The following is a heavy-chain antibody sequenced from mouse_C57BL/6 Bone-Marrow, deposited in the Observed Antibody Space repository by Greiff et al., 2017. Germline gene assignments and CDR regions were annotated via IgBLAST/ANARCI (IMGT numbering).Heavy chain of an antibody. J-gene: IGHJ2*01. V-gene: IGHV1-55*01. D-gene: IGHD2-4*01. Sequence: QVQLQQPGAELVKPGASVKMSCKASGYTFTSYWITWVKQRPGKGLEWIGDIYPGSGSTNYNEKFKSKATLTVDNASSTAYMQLSSLTSEDAAVYYCARWFYDYALDYWGQGTTLTVSS. CDR3: ARWFYDYALDY. CDR1: GYTFTSYW. CDR2: IYPGSGST.